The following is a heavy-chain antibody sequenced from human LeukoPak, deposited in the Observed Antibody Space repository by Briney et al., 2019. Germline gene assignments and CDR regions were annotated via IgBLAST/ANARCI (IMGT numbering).Heavy chain of an antibody. J-gene: IGHJ4*02. Sequence: GSQRLSXAASGFTFSSYWMSWVRQDPGKGLEWVANIKQDGSEEYYADSVKGRFTISRDNAKNSLYLQMNSLRAEDTAVYYCSRSLDYWGQGALVTVSS. CDR1: GFTFSSYW. CDR2: IKQDGSEE. CDR3: SRSLDY. V-gene: IGHV3-7*01.